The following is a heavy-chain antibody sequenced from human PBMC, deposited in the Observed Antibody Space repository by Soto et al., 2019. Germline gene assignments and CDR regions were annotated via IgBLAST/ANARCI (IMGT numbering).Heavy chain of an antibody. CDR1: GFTFSSYG. D-gene: IGHD1-26*01. CDR2: ISYDGSNK. J-gene: IGHJ4*02. CDR3: AKDPGELPPLYYFDY. Sequence: GGSLRLSCAASGFTFSSYGMHWVRRAPGKGLEWVAVISYDGSNKYYADSVKGRFTISRDNSKNTLYLQMNSLRAEDTAVDYCAKDPGELPPLYYFDYWGQGTLVNVSS. V-gene: IGHV3-30*18.